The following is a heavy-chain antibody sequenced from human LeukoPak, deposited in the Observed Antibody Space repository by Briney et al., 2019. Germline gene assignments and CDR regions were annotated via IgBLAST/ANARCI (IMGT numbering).Heavy chain of an antibody. V-gene: IGHV3-23*01. CDR2: LIGSGGST. CDR1: GFTFSSYA. J-gene: IGHJ4*02. Sequence: GGSLRLSCAASGFTFSSYAMSWVRQAPGKGLEWVSPLIGSGGSTYYADSVKGRFTISRDNSKNTLYLQMNSLRAEDTAVYYCAKNPIYDYVWGYTGYWGQGTLVTVSS. CDR3: AKNPIYDYVWGYTGY. D-gene: IGHD3-16*01.